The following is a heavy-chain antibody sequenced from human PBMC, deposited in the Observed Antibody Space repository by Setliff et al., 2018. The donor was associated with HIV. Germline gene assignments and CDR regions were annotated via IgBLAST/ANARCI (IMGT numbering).Heavy chain of an antibody. V-gene: IGHV4-39*07. Sequence: LSLTCTVSGGSISSASYYWSWIRQPPGKGLEWIGIINYSGNTNFNPSLKSRLIISVDTSKSQFSLKLTSVTAADTALYYCAREGGQGYSGSGSFYHRNFDLWGRGTLVTVSS. CDR2: INYSGNT. D-gene: IGHD3-10*01. CDR3: AREGGQGYSGSGSFYHRNFDL. J-gene: IGHJ2*01. CDR1: GGSISSASYY.